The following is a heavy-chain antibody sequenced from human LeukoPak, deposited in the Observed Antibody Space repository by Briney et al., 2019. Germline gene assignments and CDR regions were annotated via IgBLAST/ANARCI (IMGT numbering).Heavy chain of an antibody. D-gene: IGHD1-20*01. CDR1: GDSVSSNSAA. V-gene: IGHV6-1*01. Sequence: SQTLSLTCAISGDSVSSNSAAWNWIRQSPSRGLEWLGRTYYRSKWYNDYAVSVKSRITINPDTSKNQFSLQLNSVTPEDTAVYYCARDNGYNWNPFRPNWFDPWGQGTLVTVSS. J-gene: IGHJ5*02. CDR2: TYYRSKWYN. CDR3: ARDNGYNWNPFRPNWFDP.